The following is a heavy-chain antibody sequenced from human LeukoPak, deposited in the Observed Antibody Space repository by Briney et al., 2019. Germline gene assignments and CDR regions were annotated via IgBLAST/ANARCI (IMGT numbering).Heavy chain of an antibody. D-gene: IGHD3-22*01. CDR3: ARPPTRFDPTDSRPLYYFES. J-gene: IGHJ4*02. CDR1: GYSFTSYS. CDR2: IYPGDSDT. Sequence: GESLKISCQTSGYSFTSYSIAWVRQMPEKGPDWMGIIYPGDSDTTYSPSFQCHVTISADKSVSAAYRRCNNLQASDTAMYYCARPPTRFDPTDSRPLYYFESWGQGTLVTVSS. V-gene: IGHV5-51*01.